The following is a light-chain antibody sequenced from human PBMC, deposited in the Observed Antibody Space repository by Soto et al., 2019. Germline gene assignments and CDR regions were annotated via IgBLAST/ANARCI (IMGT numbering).Light chain of an antibody. CDR1: RSDVGSNNY. V-gene: IGLV2-8*01. CDR2: EVT. CDR3: SSDAGANSV. J-gene: IGLJ1*01. Sequence: QSALTQPPSASGSPGQSVTISCTGTRSDVGSNNYVSWYQQHPGKAPKLMIYEVTKRPSGVSDRFSGSKPGNTASLTVSGLQAEEEAYYYCSSDAGANSVFGTGTKLTVL.